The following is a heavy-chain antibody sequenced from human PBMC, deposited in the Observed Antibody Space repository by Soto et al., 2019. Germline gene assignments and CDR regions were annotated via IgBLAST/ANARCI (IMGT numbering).Heavy chain of an antibody. CDR2: IRSKSSDGTT. CDR3: TSQPLFGGYSYYFDS. J-gene: IGHJ4*02. V-gene: IGHV3-15*01. Sequence: PGGSLRLSCIVSGFTPSNAHMSWVRQPPGKGLEWVGRIRSKSSDGTTAYAAPVKGRFTISRDDSKNTLYLQMTSLKTEETAVYYCTSQPLFGGYSYYFDSWGQGALVTVSS. CDR1: GFTPSNAH. D-gene: IGHD3-16*01.